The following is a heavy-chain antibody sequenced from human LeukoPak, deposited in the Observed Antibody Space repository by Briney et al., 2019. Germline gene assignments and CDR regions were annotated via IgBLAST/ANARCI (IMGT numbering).Heavy chain of an antibody. V-gene: IGHV1-2*02. D-gene: IGHD3-9*01. CDR1: GYTFTDSY. CDR2: INPNSGGT. J-gene: IGHJ5*02. CDR3: ARATDLRYFDWLSKGENWFDP. Sequence: ASVKVSCKASGYTFTDSYIHWVRQAPGQGLEWMGWINPNSGGTKYAQKFQGRVTMTRDTSISTAYMELSRLRSDDTALYYCARATDLRYFDWLSKGENWFDPWGQGTLVTVSS.